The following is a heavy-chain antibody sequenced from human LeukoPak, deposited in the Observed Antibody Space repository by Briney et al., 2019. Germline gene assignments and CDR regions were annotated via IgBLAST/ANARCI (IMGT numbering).Heavy chain of an antibody. Sequence: GGSLRLSCAASGFTFSSYAMHWVRQAPGKGLEWVAVISYDGSNKYYADSVKGRFTISRDNSKNTLYLQMNSLRAEDTAVYYCAKGNLEWLSPKYFDYWGQGTLVTVSS. V-gene: IGHV3-30-3*01. D-gene: IGHD3-3*01. J-gene: IGHJ4*02. CDR2: ISYDGSNK. CDR1: GFTFSSYA. CDR3: AKGNLEWLSPKYFDY.